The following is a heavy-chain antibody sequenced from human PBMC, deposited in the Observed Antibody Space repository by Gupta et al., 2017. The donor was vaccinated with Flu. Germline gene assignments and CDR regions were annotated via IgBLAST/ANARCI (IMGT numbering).Heavy chain of an antibody. CDR1: GFTFSSYA. J-gene: IGHJ4*02. CDR2: ISGSAGNT. D-gene: IGHD4-17*01. V-gene: IGHV3-23*01. Sequence: EVQLLESGGGWVRLGGSRGLSCPAPGFTFSSYALSWVRQAPGKGLEWVSAISGSAGNTYYADSVKGRFTISRDNSKGTLYLQVNSLRAEDTAVYYCAKHTVTNYFDSWGQGTLVTVSS. CDR3: AKHTVTNYFDS.